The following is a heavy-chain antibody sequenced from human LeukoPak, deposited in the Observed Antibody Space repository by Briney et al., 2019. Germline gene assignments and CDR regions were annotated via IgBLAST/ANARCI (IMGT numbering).Heavy chain of an antibody. V-gene: IGHV1-2*02. Sequence: ASVKVSCKASGYTFTGYYMHWVRQAPGQVLEWMGWINPNSGGTNYAQKFQGRVTMTRDTSISTAYMELSRLRSDDTAVYYCARGKSGIAARPFDYWGQGTLVTVSS. CDR3: ARGKSGIAARPFDY. D-gene: IGHD6-6*01. CDR2: INPNSGGT. J-gene: IGHJ4*02. CDR1: GYTFTGYY.